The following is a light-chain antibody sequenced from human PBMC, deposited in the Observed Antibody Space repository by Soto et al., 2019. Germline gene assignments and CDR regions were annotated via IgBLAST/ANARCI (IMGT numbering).Light chain of an antibody. Sequence: QSVLTQPASVSGSPGQSITISCTGTSSDVGGYNHVSWYQHHPGKAPKLMIYEVSNRPSGVSNRFSGSKSGNTASLTISGLQAEDEADYYCSSYTGSYSYVFGTGTKVTV. CDR3: SSYTGSYSYV. J-gene: IGLJ1*01. V-gene: IGLV2-14*01. CDR1: SSDVGGYNH. CDR2: EVS.